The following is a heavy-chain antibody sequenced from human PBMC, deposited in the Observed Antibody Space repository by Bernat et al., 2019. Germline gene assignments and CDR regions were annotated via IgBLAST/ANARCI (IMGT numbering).Heavy chain of an antibody. V-gene: IGHV3-66*01. J-gene: IGHJ6*02. CDR3: ATRGAAGYYYGMDV. CDR2: ISSGGAT. D-gene: IGHD3-16*01. Sequence: EVQLVESGGGLVQPGGSLRLSCAASGFTFSDHYMDWVRRTPGKGLEWVSIISSGGATYYADSVKGRFTISRDNSKNTLYLQMNSLTAEDTAVYYCATRGAAGYYYGMDVWGQGTTVTVSS. CDR1: GFTFSDHY.